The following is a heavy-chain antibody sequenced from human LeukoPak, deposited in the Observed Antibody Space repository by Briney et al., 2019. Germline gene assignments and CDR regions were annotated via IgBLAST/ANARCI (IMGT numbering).Heavy chain of an antibody. Sequence: ASVKVSCKASGYTFTSYYMHWVRQAPGQGLEWMGWINPNSGGTNYAQKFQGRVTMTRDTSISTAYMELSRLRSDDTAVYYCARDRTSNWGPSCYFDYWGQGTLVTVSS. D-gene: IGHD7-27*01. CDR1: GYTFTSYY. CDR3: ARDRTSNWGPSCYFDY. V-gene: IGHV1-2*02. CDR2: INPNSGGT. J-gene: IGHJ4*02.